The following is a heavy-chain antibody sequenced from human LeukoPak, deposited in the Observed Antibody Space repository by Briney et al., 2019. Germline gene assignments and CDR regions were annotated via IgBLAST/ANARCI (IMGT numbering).Heavy chain of an antibody. D-gene: IGHD2-15*01. J-gene: IGHJ3*02. CDR1: GGSISSGGYY. V-gene: IGHV4-31*03. CDR3: AREGGRDAFDI. Sequence: SETLSLTCTVSGGSISSGGYYWSWIRQHPGKGLGWIGYIYYSGSTYYNPSLKSRVTISVDTSKNQFSLKLSSVTAADTAVYYCAREGGRDAFDIWGQGTMVTVSS. CDR2: IYYSGST.